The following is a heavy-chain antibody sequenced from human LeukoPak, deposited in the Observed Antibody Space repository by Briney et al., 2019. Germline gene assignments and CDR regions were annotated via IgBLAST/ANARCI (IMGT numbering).Heavy chain of an antibody. V-gene: IGHV3-23*01. D-gene: IGHD2-2*01. CDR3: AKIYCSSASCYFDY. J-gene: IGHJ4*02. CDR2: ITGSGGST. CDR1: GFTVSVNY. Sequence: GGSLRLSCAASGFTVSVNYMSWVRQAPGKGLEWVSTITGSGGSTSYADSVKGRFTISRDNSKNTLFLQMNSLRAEDTAVYYCAKIYCSSASCYFDYWGQGTLVTVSS.